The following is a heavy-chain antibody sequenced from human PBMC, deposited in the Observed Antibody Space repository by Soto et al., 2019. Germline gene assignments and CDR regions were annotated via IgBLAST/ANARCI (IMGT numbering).Heavy chain of an antibody. V-gene: IGHV1-69*19. J-gene: IGHJ4*02. CDR3: AREVQVHTPAFVY. CDR2: ISPMFGAA. D-gene: IGHD3-10*01. CDR1: GGTFSSYA. Sequence: QVQLVQSGAEVKKPGSSVKVSCKASGGTFSSYAISWVRQAPGQGPEWMGDISPMFGAANYAPKFQGRVTITADESTGTSYMQLSSLTSEDTALYFCAREVQVHTPAFVYWGQGTLVTVSS.